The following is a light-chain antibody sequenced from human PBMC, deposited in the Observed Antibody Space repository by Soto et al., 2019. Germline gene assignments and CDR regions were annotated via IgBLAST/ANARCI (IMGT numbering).Light chain of an antibody. CDR1: SSNIGRNS. CDR2: DSN. CDR3: GTWDSSLSAYV. J-gene: IGLJ1*01. Sequence: QSALTQPPSVSAAPGQKVTISCSGSSSNIGRNSVSWYQQLPGTAPKLLIYDSNKRASGIPDRFSGSKSGTSATLAITGLQTGDEADYYCGTWDSSLSAYVFGTGTKLTVL. V-gene: IGLV1-51*01.